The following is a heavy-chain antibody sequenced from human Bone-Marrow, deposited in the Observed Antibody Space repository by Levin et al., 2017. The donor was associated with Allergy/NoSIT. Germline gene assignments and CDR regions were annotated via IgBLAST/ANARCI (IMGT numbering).Heavy chain of an antibody. CDR2: IHYSGTT. Sequence: KASETLSLMCTVSGGSFSSYYWSWIRQSPGKGLEWIAYIHYSGTTMYNPSLKSRVTISGDTSKKKFFLNLGSVTVADTAVYYCASGRDGYISPRWWGQGTLVTVSS. V-gene: IGHV4-59*13. J-gene: IGHJ4*02. CDR3: ASGRDGYISPRW. CDR1: GGSFSSYY. D-gene: IGHD5-24*01.